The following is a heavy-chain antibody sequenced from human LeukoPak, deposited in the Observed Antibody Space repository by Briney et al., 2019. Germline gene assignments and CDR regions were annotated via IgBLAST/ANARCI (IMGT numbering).Heavy chain of an antibody. Sequence: ASVKVSCKASGYTFTSYGISWVRQAPGQGLEWMGWISAYNGNTNYAQKLQGRVTMTTDTSTSTAYMELRSLRSDDTAVYYCARVASGLGLYYYYMDVWGKGTTVTISS. J-gene: IGHJ6*03. V-gene: IGHV1-18*04. CDR3: ARVASGLGLYYYYMDV. CDR1: GYTFTSYG. CDR2: ISAYNGNT. D-gene: IGHD3-10*01.